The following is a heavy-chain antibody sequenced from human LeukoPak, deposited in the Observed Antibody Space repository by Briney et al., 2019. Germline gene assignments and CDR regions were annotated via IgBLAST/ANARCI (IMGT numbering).Heavy chain of an antibody. Sequence: GGSLRLSCAASRFTFSSYAMHWVRQAPGKGLEWVAVISYDGSNKYYADSVKGRFTISRDNSKNTLYLQMNSLRAEDTAVYYCARGLTDLADFDYWGQGTLVTVSS. J-gene: IGHJ4*02. V-gene: IGHV3-30*04. CDR1: RFTFSSYA. CDR3: ARGLTDLADFDY. D-gene: IGHD3-16*01. CDR2: ISYDGSNK.